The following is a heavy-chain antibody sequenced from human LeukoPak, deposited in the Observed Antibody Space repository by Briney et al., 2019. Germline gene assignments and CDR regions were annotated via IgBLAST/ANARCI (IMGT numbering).Heavy chain of an antibody. CDR3: ASPVVTASTEYFQH. Sequence: ASVKVSCMASGGTFSSYAISWVRQAPGQGLEWMGGIIPIFGTANYAQKFQGRVTITADESTSTAYMELSSLRSEDTAVYYCASPVVTASTEYFQHWGQGTLVTVSS. CDR2: IIPIFGTA. CDR1: GGTFSSYA. D-gene: IGHD2-21*02. J-gene: IGHJ1*01. V-gene: IGHV1-69*13.